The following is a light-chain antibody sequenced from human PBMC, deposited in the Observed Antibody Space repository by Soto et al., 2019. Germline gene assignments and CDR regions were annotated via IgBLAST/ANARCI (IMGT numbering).Light chain of an antibody. J-gene: IGKJ2*01. CDR2: DAS. V-gene: IGKV1-33*01. Sequence: DIQMTQSPSSLSASVGDRVTITCQASQDISNYLNWYQQKPGKAPKLLIYDASNLGTGVPSRFSGSGSATYFTFTISSLQPEDIATYYCQQYDNLPPYTFGQGTKLEIK. CDR3: QQYDNLPPYT. CDR1: QDISNY.